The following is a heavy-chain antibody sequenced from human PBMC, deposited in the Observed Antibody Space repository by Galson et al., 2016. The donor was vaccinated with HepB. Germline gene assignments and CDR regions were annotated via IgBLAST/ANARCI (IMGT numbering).Heavy chain of an antibody. CDR2: IYYSGST. V-gene: IGHV4-61*01. CDR3: ARSARYCSGTSCYLPYFDY. Sequence: ETLSLTCTVSGGSVNSGSYYWSWIRQPPGKGLEWIGYIYYSGSTNYNPSLKSRATISVDTSKNQFSLKLSSVTAADTAVYYCARSARYCSGTSCYLPYFDYWGQGTLVTVSS. J-gene: IGHJ4*02. CDR1: GGSVNSGSYY. D-gene: IGHD2-2*01.